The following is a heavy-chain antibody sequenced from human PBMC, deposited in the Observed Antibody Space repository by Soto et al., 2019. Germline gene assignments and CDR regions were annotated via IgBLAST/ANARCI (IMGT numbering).Heavy chain of an antibody. J-gene: IGHJ5*02. CDR2: IYYAGST. V-gene: IGHV4-59*12. CDR3: ARAYYDFCSGPHNWFDP. Sequence: SETLSLTCTVSGGSMISYYWSWIRQPPGRGLEWIGFIYYAGSTKYNPSLNSRVTISVDTSKNQFSLKLSSVTAADTAVYYCARAYYDFCSGPHNWFDPWGQGTLVTVSS. CDR1: GGSMISYY. D-gene: IGHD3-3*01.